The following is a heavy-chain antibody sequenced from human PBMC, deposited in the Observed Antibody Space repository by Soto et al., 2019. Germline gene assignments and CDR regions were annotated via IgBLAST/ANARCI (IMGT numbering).Heavy chain of an antibody. CDR2: INHSGST. Sequence: SETLSLTCAVYGGSFSGYYWSWIRQPPGKGLEWIGEINHSGSTNYNPSLKSRVTISVDTSKNQFSLKLSSVTAADTAVYYCARWNSGSYYNYYYGMDVWGQGTTVTVSS. CDR1: GGSFSGYY. V-gene: IGHV4-34*01. J-gene: IGHJ6*02. CDR3: ARWNSGSYYNYYYGMDV. D-gene: IGHD1-26*01.